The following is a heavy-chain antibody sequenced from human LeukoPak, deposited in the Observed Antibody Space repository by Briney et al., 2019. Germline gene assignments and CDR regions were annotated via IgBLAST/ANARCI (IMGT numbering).Heavy chain of an antibody. V-gene: IGHV3-23*01. J-gene: IGHJ6*02. Sequence: GGSLRLSCAASGFTFSNCNMNWVRHAPGKGLEWVSAISGSGGSTYYADSVKGRFTISRDNSKNTLYLQMNSLRAEDTAVYYCAKGPQWQQLVLGPYYYYGMDVWGQGTTVTVSS. CDR3: AKGPQWQQLVLGPYYYYGMDV. CDR2: ISGSGGST. CDR1: GFTFSNCN. D-gene: IGHD6-13*01.